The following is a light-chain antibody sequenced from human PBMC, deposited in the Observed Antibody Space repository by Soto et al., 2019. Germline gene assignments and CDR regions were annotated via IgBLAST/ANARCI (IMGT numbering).Light chain of an antibody. CDR3: QRTYNAPYT. V-gene: IGKV1-27*01. J-gene: IGKJ2*01. Sequence: DIQLTQSPSSLSASVGDRVTITCRVSQGISSYLNWYRQKPGRVPKLLIYSASNLQSGVPSRFSGSGSGTDFTLTISSLQPTISSLQPEDVATYYGQRTYNAPYTFGQGTKLQIK. CDR1: QGISSY. CDR2: SAS.